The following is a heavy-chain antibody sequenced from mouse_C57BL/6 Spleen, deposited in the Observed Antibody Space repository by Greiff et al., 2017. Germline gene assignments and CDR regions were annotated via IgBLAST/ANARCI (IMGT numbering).Heavy chain of an antibody. V-gene: IGHV1-61*01. CDR2: IYPSDSET. CDR3: ARSDGYLDY. Sequence: QVQLKESGAELVRPGSSVKLSCKASGYTFTSYWMDWVKQRPGQGLEWIGNIYPSDSETHYNQKFKDKATLTVDKSSSTAYMQLSSLTSEDSAVYYCARSDGYLDYWGQGTTLTVSS. D-gene: IGHD2-3*01. CDR1: GYTFTSYW. J-gene: IGHJ2*01.